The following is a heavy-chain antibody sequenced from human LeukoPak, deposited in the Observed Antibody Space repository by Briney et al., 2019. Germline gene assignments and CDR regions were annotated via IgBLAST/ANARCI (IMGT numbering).Heavy chain of an antibody. D-gene: IGHD6-13*01. CDR3: AKSSPIAAAGEVSDF. J-gene: IGHJ4*02. Sequence: PGGSLRLSCAASGFTFSSYAMSWVRQAPGTGREWLSVISGSGGNRYYAGSLKGRFNISRDNFKSTLYLQMNSLRAEDTAVYYCAKSSPIAAAGEVSDFWGQGTLVTVSS. V-gene: IGHV3-23*01. CDR2: ISGSGGNR. CDR1: GFTFSSYA.